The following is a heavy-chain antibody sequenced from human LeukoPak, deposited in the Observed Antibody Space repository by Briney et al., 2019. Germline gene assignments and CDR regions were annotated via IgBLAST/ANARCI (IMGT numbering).Heavy chain of an antibody. CDR3: ARRMTRDYFYMDV. Sequence: TGGPLRLSCAASGFTFSSYEMNWVRQAPGKGLEWVSYISSSGSTIYYADSVKGRFTISRDNAKNSLYLQMNSLRAEDTAVYYCARRMTRDYFYMDVWGKGTTVTISS. CDR2: ISSSGSTI. V-gene: IGHV3-48*03. CDR1: GFTFSSYE. J-gene: IGHJ6*03.